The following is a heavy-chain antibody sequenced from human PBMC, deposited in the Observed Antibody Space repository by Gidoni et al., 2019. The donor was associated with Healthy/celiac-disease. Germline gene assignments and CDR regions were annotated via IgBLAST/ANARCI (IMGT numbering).Heavy chain of an antibody. CDR1: GGSISSSSYY. CDR2: IYYSGST. Sequence: QLQLQESGPGLVKPSETLSLTCTVSGGSISSSSYYWGWIRQPPGKGLEWIGSIYYSGSTYYNPSLKSRVTISVDTSKNQFSLKLSSVTAADTAVYYCAKLESVLLWYSSSSTRAGMDVWGQGTTVTVSS. CDR3: AKLESVLLWYSSSSTRAGMDV. V-gene: IGHV4-39*01. D-gene: IGHD6-6*01. J-gene: IGHJ6*02.